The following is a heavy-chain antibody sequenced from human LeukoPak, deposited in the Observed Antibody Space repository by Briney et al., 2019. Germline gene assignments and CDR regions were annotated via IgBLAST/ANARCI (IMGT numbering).Heavy chain of an antibody. D-gene: IGHD5-12*01. V-gene: IGHV4-61*01. CDR1: GGSISSGSYY. J-gene: IGHJ4*02. Sequence: SETLSLTCTVSGGSISSGSYYWGWIRQPPGKGLEWIGYIYYSGSTNYNPSLKSRVTISVDTSKNQFSLKLSSVTAADTAVYYCARLGGYSGYDLFDYWGQGTLVTVSS. CDR3: ARLGGYSGYDLFDY. CDR2: IYYSGST.